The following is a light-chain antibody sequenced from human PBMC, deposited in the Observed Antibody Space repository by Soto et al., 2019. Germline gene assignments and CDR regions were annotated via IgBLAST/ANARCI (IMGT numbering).Light chain of an antibody. Sequence: ILMTQTPLSLSIIPGQTATLSCRASQSVSSSYLAWYQQKPGQAPRLLIYGASSRATGIPDRFSGSGSGKEFTLTIYRLEPEDFAVYYCQQSGYSPITFGQGTRLEIK. J-gene: IGKJ5*01. V-gene: IGKV3-20*01. CDR1: QSVSSSY. CDR3: QQSGYSPIT. CDR2: GAS.